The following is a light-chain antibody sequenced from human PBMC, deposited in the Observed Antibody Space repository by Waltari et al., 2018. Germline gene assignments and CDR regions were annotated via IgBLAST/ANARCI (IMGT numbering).Light chain of an antibody. Sequence: DIQMTQSPSTLSASVGDRVTITCRARQSISSWLAWYQQKPGKAPNLLIYKASSLQSGVPSRFSGSGSGTEFALTISSLQPDDFATYYCQQYSSYPWYTFGQGTKLEIK. CDR1: QSISSW. V-gene: IGKV1-5*03. CDR2: KAS. J-gene: IGKJ2*01. CDR3: QQYSSYPWYT.